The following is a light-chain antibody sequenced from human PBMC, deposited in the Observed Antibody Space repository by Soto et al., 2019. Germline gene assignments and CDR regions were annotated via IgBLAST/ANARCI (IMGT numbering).Light chain of an antibody. J-gene: IGKJ5*01. CDR1: QSVSSN. V-gene: IGKV3-15*01. CDR2: GAS. Sequence: EIVMTPSPATLSVSPWERAALSCRASQSVSSNLAWYQQKPGQAPRLLIYGASTRATGIPARFSGSGSGTEFTLTISSLQSEDFAVYYCQQYNNWPPITFGQGTRLEIK. CDR3: QQYNNWPPIT.